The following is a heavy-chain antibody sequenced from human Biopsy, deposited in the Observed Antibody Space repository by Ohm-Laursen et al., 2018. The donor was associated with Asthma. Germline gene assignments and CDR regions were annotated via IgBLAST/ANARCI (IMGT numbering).Heavy chain of an antibody. CDR3: ARTFHFWSPYHAEHYQL. V-gene: IGHV3-30*03. J-gene: IGHJ1*01. D-gene: IGHD3-3*01. CDR1: GFSFSEFV. Sequence: SSLRLSCAASGFSFSEFVMHWVRQAPGKGLEWVAVISYDGSTKYYADSVKGRFTISRDNSKNTLYLQMSSLRAEDTAVYYCARTFHFWSPYHAEHYQLWGQGTLVTVSS. CDR2: ISYDGSTK.